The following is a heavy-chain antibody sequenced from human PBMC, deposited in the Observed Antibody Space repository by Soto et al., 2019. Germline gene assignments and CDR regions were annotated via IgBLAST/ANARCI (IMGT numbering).Heavy chain of an antibody. Sequence: QVQLVQSGAEVKKPGSSVKVSCKASGGTFSSYAISWVRQAPGQGLEWMGGIIPIFGTANYAQKFQCRVTITADESTSTAYMELSSLRSEDTAVYYCAYYYGSRSKTRYYYGMDVWGQGTTVTVSS. V-gene: IGHV1-69*01. CDR1: GGTFSSYA. CDR3: AYYYGSRSKTRYYYGMDV. J-gene: IGHJ6*02. D-gene: IGHD3-10*01. CDR2: IIPIFGTA.